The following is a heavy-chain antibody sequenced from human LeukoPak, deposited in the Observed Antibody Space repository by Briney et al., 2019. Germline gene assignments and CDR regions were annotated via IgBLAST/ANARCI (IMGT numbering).Heavy chain of an antibody. V-gene: IGHV3-30*18. CDR2: ISYDGSNK. Sequence: PGGSLRLSCAASGFTFSSYGMHWVRQAPGKGLEWVAVISYDGSNKYYADSVTGRFTISRDNSKNTLYLQMNSLRAEDTAVYYCAKEEFTYWGQGTLVTVSS. J-gene: IGHJ4*02. D-gene: IGHD3-10*01. CDR1: GFTFSSYG. CDR3: AKEEFTY.